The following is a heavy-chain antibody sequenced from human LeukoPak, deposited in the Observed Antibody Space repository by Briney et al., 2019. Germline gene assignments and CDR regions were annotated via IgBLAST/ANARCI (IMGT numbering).Heavy chain of an antibody. D-gene: IGHD3-16*01. CDR3: ARAYYDYVWGKNWFDP. J-gene: IGHJ5*02. CDR2: IYYSGST. CDR1: GGSISSYY. Sequence: SETLSLTCTVSGGSISSYYWSWIRQPPGKGLEWIGYIYYSGSTNYNPSLKSRVTISVDTSKNQFSLKLSSVTAADTAMYYCARAYYDYVWGKNWFDPWGQGTLVTVSS. V-gene: IGHV4-59*01.